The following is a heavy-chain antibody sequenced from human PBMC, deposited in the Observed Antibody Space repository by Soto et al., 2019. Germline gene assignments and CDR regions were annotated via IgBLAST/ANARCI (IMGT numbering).Heavy chain of an antibody. Sequence: QVQLVQSGSEVKKPGASVKVSCRASGYTFSNHGISWVRQTPGHGLEWMGWISADTGNTHYAQKVQGRVTMTTDSSTNTAYLALRSLTSDDTAMYYCARDSRSGSLAPPDDAFYRWGQGTMFTVSS. CDR3: ARDSRSGSLAPPDDAFYR. CDR2: ISADTGNT. J-gene: IGHJ3*01. D-gene: IGHD1-26*01. CDR1: GYTFSNHG. V-gene: IGHV1-18*04.